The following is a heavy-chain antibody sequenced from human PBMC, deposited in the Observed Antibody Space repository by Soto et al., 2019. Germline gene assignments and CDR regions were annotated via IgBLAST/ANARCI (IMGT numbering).Heavy chain of an antibody. Sequence: ETLSLTCAVYGGSFSGYYWSWIRQPPGKGLEWIGEINHSGSTNYNPSLKSRVTISVDTSKNQFSLKLSSVTAADTAVYYCARGAKLRFLEWLPNNWFDPWGQGTLVTVSS. D-gene: IGHD3-3*01. CDR3: ARGAKLRFLEWLPNNWFDP. J-gene: IGHJ5*02. CDR1: GGSFSGYY. CDR2: INHSGST. V-gene: IGHV4-34*01.